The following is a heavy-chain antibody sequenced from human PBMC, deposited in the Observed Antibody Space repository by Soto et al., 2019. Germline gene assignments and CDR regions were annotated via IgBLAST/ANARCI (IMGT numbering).Heavy chain of an antibody. Sequence: QVQLVESGGGVVQPGRSLRLSCAASGFTFSSYGMHWVRQAPGKGLEWVAVISYDGSNKYYADSVKGRFTISRDNSKNTLYLQMNSLRAGDTAVYYCAKDLGIVVVVAATPLHYWGQGTLVTVSS. D-gene: IGHD2-15*01. CDR3: AKDLGIVVVVAATPLHY. CDR1: GFTFSSYG. J-gene: IGHJ4*02. V-gene: IGHV3-30*18. CDR2: ISYDGSNK.